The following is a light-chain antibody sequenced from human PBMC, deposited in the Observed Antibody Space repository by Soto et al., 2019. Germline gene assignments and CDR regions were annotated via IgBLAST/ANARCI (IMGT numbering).Light chain of an antibody. CDR1: QSVGRNY. Sequence: EIVLTQSPGTLSLSPGESATLSCRASQSVGRNYLAWFQHKPDQAPRLLIYDASNRATGVPDRFSGSGSGTDFTLSVTRLEPEDFAVYYCHQYNSWPRGTFGPGTKVEIK. CDR3: HQYNSWPRGT. J-gene: IGKJ3*01. V-gene: IGKV3-20*01. CDR2: DAS.